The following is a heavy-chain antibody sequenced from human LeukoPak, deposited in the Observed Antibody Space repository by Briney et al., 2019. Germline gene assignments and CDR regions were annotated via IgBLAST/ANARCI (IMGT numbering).Heavy chain of an antibody. Sequence: PXXSLRLSCAASGFTFSSYGMHWVRQAPGKGLEWVAVIWYDGSNKYYADSVKGRFTISRDNFKNTLDLQMNSLRAEDTAVYYCARLAIGAAGRGEIDYWGQGTLVTVSS. CDR2: IWYDGSNK. J-gene: IGHJ4*02. CDR3: ARLAIGAAGRGEIDY. CDR1: GFTFSSYG. V-gene: IGHV3-33*01. D-gene: IGHD6-13*01.